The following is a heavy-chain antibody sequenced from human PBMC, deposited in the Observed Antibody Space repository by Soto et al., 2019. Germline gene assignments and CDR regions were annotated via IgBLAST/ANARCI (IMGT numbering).Heavy chain of an antibody. CDR2: ISSSSSYI. Sequence: GGSLRLSCAASGFTFSSYSMNWVRQAPGKGLEWVSSISSSSSYIYYADSVKGRFTISRDNAKNSLYLQMNSLRAEDTAVYYCETKYSYGFTGSLTDYWGQGTLVTVSS. J-gene: IGHJ4*02. CDR1: GFTFSSYS. D-gene: IGHD5-18*01. CDR3: ETKYSYGFTGSLTDY. V-gene: IGHV3-21*01.